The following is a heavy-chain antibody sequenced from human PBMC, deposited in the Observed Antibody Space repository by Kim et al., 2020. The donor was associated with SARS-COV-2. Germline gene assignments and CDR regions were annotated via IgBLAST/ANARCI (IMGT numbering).Heavy chain of an antibody. CDR1: GFTFSSYG. J-gene: IGHJ6*01. V-gene: IGHV3-30*18. CDR2: ISYDGSNK. CDR3: ANDKGGGWFGVLSDYYG. Sequence: GGSLRLSCAASGFTFSSYGMHWVRQAPGKGLEWVAVISYDGSNKYYADFVKGRSIISRDNSKTMLYLQMNSLRAEDTVVYYCANDKGGGWFGVLSDYYG. D-gene: IGHD3-10*01.